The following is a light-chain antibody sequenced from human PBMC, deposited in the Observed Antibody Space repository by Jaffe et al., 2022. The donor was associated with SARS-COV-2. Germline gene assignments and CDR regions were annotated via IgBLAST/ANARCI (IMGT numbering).Light chain of an antibody. CDR2: KAS. J-gene: IGKJ2*01. CDR3: QQYNNYNT. V-gene: IGKV1-5*03. Sequence: DIQMTQSPSTLSASVGDRVTITCRASQSIGSWLAWYQQKPGKAPNLLIYKASNLQSGVPSRFSGSGSGTEFTLTISSLQPDDFATYYCQQYNNYNTFGQGTKLEIK. CDR1: QSIGSW.